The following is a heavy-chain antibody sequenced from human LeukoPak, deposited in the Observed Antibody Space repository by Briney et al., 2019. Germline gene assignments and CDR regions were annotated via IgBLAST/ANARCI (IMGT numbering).Heavy chain of an antibody. D-gene: IGHD4-17*01. CDR2: ISSNGGVA. J-gene: IGHJ5*02. Sequence: GGSLRLSCAASGFTFSSYAMNWVRQAPGKGLEWVSSISSNGGVANYTDSVKGRFTISRDNSKKTLNLQMNSLRAEDTAIYYCAKDRGDYTNWFDPWGQGTLVTVSS. CDR1: GFTFSSYA. V-gene: IGHV3-23*01. CDR3: AKDRGDYTNWFDP.